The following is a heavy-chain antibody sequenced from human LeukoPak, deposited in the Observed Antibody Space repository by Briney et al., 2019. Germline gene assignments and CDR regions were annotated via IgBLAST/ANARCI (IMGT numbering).Heavy chain of an antibody. CDR2: INPDGNKK. D-gene: IGHD5-18*01. V-gene: IGHV3-7*01. CDR3: ARGLAYSRLDY. CDR1: GLTFSSSW. J-gene: IGHJ4*02. Sequence: GGSLRLSCAVSGLTFSSSWMDWVRQAPGKGLEWVASINPDGNKKYSADSVKGRFTISRDNAENSPYLQMNSLRVEDTAFYYCARGLAYSRLDYWGQGMLVTVSS.